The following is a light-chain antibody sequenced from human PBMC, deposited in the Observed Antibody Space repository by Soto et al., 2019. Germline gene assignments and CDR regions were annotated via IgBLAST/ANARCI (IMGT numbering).Light chain of an antibody. CDR3: VQDYGDSWR. V-gene: IGKV1-6*01. Sequence: ATQMTQSPLSLSASVGVKIIITCLASRDAGSDVSWYQQKPGQAPKHVIYAASHLYTGVPSSFSGRRSGTEFTLTISSLQAEDFASYDCVQDYGDSWRFCQGTKVEIE. J-gene: IGKJ1*01. CDR2: AAS. CDR1: RDAGSD.